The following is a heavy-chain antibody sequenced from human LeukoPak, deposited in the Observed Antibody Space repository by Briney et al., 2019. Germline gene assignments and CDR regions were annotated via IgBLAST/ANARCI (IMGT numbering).Heavy chain of an antibody. V-gene: IGHV3-74*01. Sequence: RGSLRLSCAASGFTFSSYWMHWVRQAPGKGLVWVSRIKSDGSSTSYADSVKGRFTISRDNAKNTLYLQMNSLRAEDTAVYYCARESGGSYVDYWGQGTLVTVSS. CDR1: GFTFSSYW. D-gene: IGHD1-26*01. CDR2: IKSDGSST. CDR3: ARESGGSYVDY. J-gene: IGHJ4*02.